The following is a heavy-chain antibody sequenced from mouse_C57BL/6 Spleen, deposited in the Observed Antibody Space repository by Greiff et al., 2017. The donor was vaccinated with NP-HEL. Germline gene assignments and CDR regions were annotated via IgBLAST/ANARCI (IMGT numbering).Heavy chain of an antibody. CDR2: IDPANGNT. Sequence: EVQLVESVAELVRPGASVKLSCTASGFNIKNTYMHWVKQRPEQGLEWIGRIDPANGNTKYAPKFQGKATITADTSSNTAYLQLSSLTSEDTAIYYCAPYYYGSSYRFAYWGQGTLVTVSA. CDR3: APYYYGSSYRFAY. V-gene: IGHV14-3*01. CDR1: GFNIKNTY. J-gene: IGHJ3*01. D-gene: IGHD1-1*01.